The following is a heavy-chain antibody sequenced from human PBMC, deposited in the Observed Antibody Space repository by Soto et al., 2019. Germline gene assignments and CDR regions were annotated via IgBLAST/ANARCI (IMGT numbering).Heavy chain of an antibody. Sequence: GSLRLSCAASGFTFSSYWMHWVRQAPGKGLVWVSRINSDGSSTSYADSVKGRFTISRDNAKNTLYLQMNSLRAEDTAVYYCARDGWGGVSSSSWYRGYYYYGMDVWGKGTTVTVSS. CDR3: ARDGWGGVSSSSWYRGYYYYGMDV. D-gene: IGHD6-13*01. CDR1: GFTFSSYW. V-gene: IGHV3-74*01. CDR2: INSDGSST. J-gene: IGHJ6*04.